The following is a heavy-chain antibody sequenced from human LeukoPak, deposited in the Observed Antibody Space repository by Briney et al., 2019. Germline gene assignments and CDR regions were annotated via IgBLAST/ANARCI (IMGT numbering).Heavy chain of an antibody. J-gene: IGHJ4*02. CDR3: ATLATVTTDY. CDR2: ISSSSSYI. Sequence: GGSLRLSCAASGFTFSSYSMNWVRQAPGKGLEWVSSISSSSSYIYYADSVEGRFTISRDNAKNSLYLQMNSLRAEDTAVYYCATLATVTTDYWGQGTLVTVSS. CDR1: GFTFSSYS. D-gene: IGHD4-17*01. V-gene: IGHV3-21*01.